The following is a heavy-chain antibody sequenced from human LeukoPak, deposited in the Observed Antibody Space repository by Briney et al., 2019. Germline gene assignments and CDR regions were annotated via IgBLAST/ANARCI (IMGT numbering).Heavy chain of an antibody. Sequence: ASVTVSCEASGYTFTSYGISWVRQAPGQGLEWMGWISAYNGNTNYAQKLQGRVTMTTDTSTSTAYMELSRLRSDDTAVYYCARGNSRGVYYFDYWGQGTLVTVSS. CDR3: ARGNSRGVYYFDY. D-gene: IGHD4-11*01. CDR2: ISAYNGNT. V-gene: IGHV1-18*01. CDR1: GYTFTSYG. J-gene: IGHJ4*02.